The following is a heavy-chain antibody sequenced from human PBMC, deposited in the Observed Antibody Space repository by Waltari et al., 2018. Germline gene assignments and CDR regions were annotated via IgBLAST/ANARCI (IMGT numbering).Heavy chain of an antibody. Sequence: QVQLQESGPGLVKPSETLSLTCAVPGYAISSRYYWGWTRQPPGKGLEWIGSIYHSGSTYYNPSLKSRVTISVDTSKNQFSLKLSSVTAADTAVYYCARVKMGKGNFDYWGQGTLVTVSS. D-gene: IGHD7-27*01. CDR2: IYHSGST. V-gene: IGHV4-38-2*01. CDR3: ARVKMGKGNFDY. J-gene: IGHJ4*02. CDR1: GYAISSRYY.